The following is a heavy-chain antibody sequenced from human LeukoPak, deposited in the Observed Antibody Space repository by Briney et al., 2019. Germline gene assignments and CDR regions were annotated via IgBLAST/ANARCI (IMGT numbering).Heavy chain of an antibody. V-gene: IGHV3-7*01. CDR1: GFTFSSYW. D-gene: IGHD4-17*01. Sequence: GGSLRLSCAASGFTFSSYWMSWVRQAPGKGLEWVANIKQDGSDKYYVDSVKGRFTISRDNAKNSLYLQMNSLRAEDTAVYYCASYDYGDAHQDWGQGTLVTVSS. CDR2: IKQDGSDK. CDR3: ASYDYGDAHQD. J-gene: IGHJ4*02.